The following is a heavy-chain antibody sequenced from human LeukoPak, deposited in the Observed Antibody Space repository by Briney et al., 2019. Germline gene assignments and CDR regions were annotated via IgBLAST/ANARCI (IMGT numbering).Heavy chain of an antibody. CDR1: RFTFSSYA. J-gene: IGHJ4*02. CDR2: ISYDGSNK. CDR3: ARDGGWYYLDY. D-gene: IGHD6-19*01. Sequence: GGSLRLSCAASRFTFSSYAMHWVSQAPGKGLEWVAFISYDGSNKYYADSVKGRFTISRDNSKNTMYLQMNSLRGEDTAVYYCARDGGWYYLDYWGQGTLVTVSS. V-gene: IGHV3-30-3*01.